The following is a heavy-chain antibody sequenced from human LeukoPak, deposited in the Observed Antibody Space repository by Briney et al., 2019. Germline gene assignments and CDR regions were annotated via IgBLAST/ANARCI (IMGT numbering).Heavy chain of an antibody. CDR2: IYHSGST. CDR3: ARDSVGATPPNWFDP. CDR1: GGSISSGGYY. Sequence: SQTLSLTCTVSGGSISSGGYYWSWIRQPPGKGLEWIGYIYHSGSTYYNPSLKSRVTISVDRSKNKFSLKLSSVTAADTAVYYCARDSVGATPPNWFDPWGQGTLVTVSS. J-gene: IGHJ5*02. D-gene: IGHD1-26*01. V-gene: IGHV4-30-2*01.